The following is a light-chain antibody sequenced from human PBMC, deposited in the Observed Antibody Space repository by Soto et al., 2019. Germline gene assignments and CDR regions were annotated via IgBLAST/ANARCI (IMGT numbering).Light chain of an antibody. CDR1: QAIGTW. CDR2: DAS. J-gene: IGKJ2*01. Sequence: DIQMTQSPSTLSASVGDRVTVTCRASQAIGTWLAWYQQSPGKAPKLLIYDASDLEGGVPSRFAGSGSGTDFTLTISSLQPDDFATYHCQQYKSFPYTFGQGTKVEVK. V-gene: IGKV1-5*01. CDR3: QQYKSFPYT.